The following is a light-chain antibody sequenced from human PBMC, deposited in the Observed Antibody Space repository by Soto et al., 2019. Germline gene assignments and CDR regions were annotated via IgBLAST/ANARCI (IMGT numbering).Light chain of an antibody. V-gene: IGKV3-20*01. CDR3: QQYTASSWT. CDR2: GTS. Sequence: EIVLTQSPAILSVSPGERATLSCRASQSVGSSYLAWYQQKPGQAPRVLIYGTSSRATGIPDRFSGSGSGTDFTLTISRLEPEDFAVYYCQQYTASSWTFGQGTRWIS. CDR1: QSVGSSY. J-gene: IGKJ1*01.